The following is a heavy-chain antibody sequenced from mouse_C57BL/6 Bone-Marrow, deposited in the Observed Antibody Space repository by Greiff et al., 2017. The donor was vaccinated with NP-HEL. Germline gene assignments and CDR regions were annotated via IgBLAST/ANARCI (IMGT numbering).Heavy chain of an antibody. V-gene: IGHV5-9-1*02. Sequence: DVHLVESGEGLVKPGGSLKLSCAASGFTFSSYAMSWVRQTPEKRLEWVAYISSGGDYIYYADTVQGRFTISRDNARNTLYLQMSSLKSEDTAMYYCTRDYDYDWYFDVWGTGTTVTVSS. CDR1: GFTFSSYA. CDR2: ISSGGDYI. CDR3: TRDYDYDWYFDV. J-gene: IGHJ1*03. D-gene: IGHD2-4*01.